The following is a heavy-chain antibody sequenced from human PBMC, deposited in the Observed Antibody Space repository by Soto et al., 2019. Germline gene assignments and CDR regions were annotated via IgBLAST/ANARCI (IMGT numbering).Heavy chain of an antibody. CDR3: ARIPWRDSGYSDNWFDP. CDR1: GSTFSSYA. CDR2: ISYDGSNK. V-gene: IGHV3-30-3*01. J-gene: IGHJ5*02. Sequence: GGSLRLSDAASGSTFSSYAMHWVPRAPGRGLEWVAVISYDGSNKYYADSVKGRFTISRDNSKNTLYLQMNSLRAEDTAVYYCARIPWRDSGYSDNWFDPWGQGTLVTVSS. D-gene: IGHD5-12*01.